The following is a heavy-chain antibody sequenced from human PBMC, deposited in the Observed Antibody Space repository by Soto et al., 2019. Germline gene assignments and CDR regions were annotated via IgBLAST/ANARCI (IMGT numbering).Heavy chain of an antibody. CDR1: GFTVNKLF. D-gene: IGHD3-3*01. V-gene: IGHV3-66*01. J-gene: IGHJ4*02. CDR3: ARDTFGGGYDFCH. Sequence: EVQLVESGGGLVQPGGSLRLSCAASGFTVNKLFMTWVRQAPGKGLEWVSVISSDGSTYYADSVKGRFIISRDISKNTLFLEMNSLRAEDTAVYHCARDTFGGGYDFCHGGRGTLVTVAS. CDR2: ISSDGST.